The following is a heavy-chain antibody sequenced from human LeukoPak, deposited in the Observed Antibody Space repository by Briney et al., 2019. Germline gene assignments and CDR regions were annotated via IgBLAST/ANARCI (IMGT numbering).Heavy chain of an antibody. CDR2: TYYSGSA. CDR1: GDSIRSSTYY. Sequence: SETLSLTRTVSGDSIRSSTYYWGWIRQPPGKGLEWIGSTYYSGSAYYNPSLGSRVAISVDTSKNHFSLNLTSVTAADTGVYYCARHPGVAAALFSWGQGILVTVSS. CDR3: ARHPGVAAALFS. D-gene: IGHD6-13*01. V-gene: IGHV4-39*02. J-gene: IGHJ5*02.